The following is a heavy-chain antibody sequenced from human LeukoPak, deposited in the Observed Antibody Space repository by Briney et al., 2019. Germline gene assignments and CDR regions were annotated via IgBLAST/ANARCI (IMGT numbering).Heavy chain of an antibody. D-gene: IGHD6-19*01. CDR2: ISWNSGYI. V-gene: IGHV3-9*01. J-gene: IGHJ4*02. CDR3: TKVRGTYSSGYFFDY. Sequence: GGSLRLSCAASGFTFDNYAMHWVRQAPGKGLEWLSIISWNSGYIGYADSVKGRFTISRDNAKKSLDLQMNSLRAEDTAFYYCTKVRGTYSSGYFFDYWGQGTLVTVSS. CDR1: GFTFDNYA.